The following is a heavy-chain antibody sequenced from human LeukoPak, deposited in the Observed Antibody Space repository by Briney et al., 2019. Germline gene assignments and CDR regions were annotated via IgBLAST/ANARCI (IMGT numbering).Heavy chain of an antibody. V-gene: IGHV1-69*13. CDR3: ASPKPRYYDSSGYYFDY. D-gene: IGHD3-22*01. J-gene: IGHJ4*02. CDR1: GGTFSSYA. Sequence: SVKVSCKASGGTFSSYAISWVRQAPGQGLEWMGGIIPIFGTANYAQKFQGRVTITADESTSTAYMELSSLRSEDTAVYYCASPKPRYYDSSGYYFDYWGQGTLVTVSS. CDR2: IIPIFGTA.